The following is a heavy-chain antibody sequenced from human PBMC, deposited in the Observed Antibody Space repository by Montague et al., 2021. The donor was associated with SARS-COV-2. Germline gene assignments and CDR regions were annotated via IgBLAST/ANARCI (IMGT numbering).Heavy chain of an antibody. CDR2: IYDSGST. Sequence: SETLSLTCTVSGGSISSSNYYWDWIRQPPGEGLEWIGSIYDSGSTYYNPSLKSRVTISVDTSKNHFSLKLSSVTAADTAVYYCARRGRKLLPVATTIGGFDIGGQGTMVTVSS. D-gene: IGHD5-12*01. CDR3: ARRGRKLLPVATTIGGFDI. CDR1: GGSISSSNYY. V-gene: IGHV4-39*02. J-gene: IGHJ3*02.